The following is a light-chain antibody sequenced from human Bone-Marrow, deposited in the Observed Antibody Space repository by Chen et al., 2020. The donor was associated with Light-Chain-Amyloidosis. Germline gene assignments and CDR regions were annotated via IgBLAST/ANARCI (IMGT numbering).Light chain of an antibody. CDR1: SGSIATNY. J-gene: IGLJ3*02. CDR3: QSYQGSSQGV. Sequence: FMRTHPHSLSESPGKTVTVSCTRSSGSIATNYAQWYQQRPGSSPTTVIYEDDQRPSGVPDRFSGSIDRSSNSASLTISGLKTEDEADYYCQSYQGSSQGVFGGGTKLTVL. V-gene: IGLV6-57*01. CDR2: EDD.